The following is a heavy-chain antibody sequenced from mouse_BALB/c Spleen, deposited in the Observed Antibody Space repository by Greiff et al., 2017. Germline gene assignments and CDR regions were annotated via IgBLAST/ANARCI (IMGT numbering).Heavy chain of an antibody. V-gene: IGHV5-17*02. D-gene: IGHD1-1*01. CDR1: GFTFSSFG. Sequence: EVQGVESGGGLVQPGGSRKLSCAASGFTFSSFGMHWVRQAPEKGLEWVAYISSGSSTIYYADTVKGRFTISRDNPKNTLFLQMTSLRSEDTAMYYCARRGYYGSSSYYYAMDYWGQGTSVTVSS. CDR3: ARRGYYGSSSYYYAMDY. CDR2: ISSGSSTI. J-gene: IGHJ4*01.